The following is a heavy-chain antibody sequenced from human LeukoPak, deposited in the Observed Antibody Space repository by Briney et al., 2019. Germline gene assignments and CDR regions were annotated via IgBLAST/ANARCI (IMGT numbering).Heavy chain of an antibody. CDR2: ISYDGSNK. Sequence: GRSLRLSCAASGFTFSSYAMHWVRQAPGKGLEWVAVISYDGSNKYYADSVKGRFTISRDNSKNTLYLQMNSLRAEDTAVYYCARDRSGRNTYYFDYWGQGTLVTVSS. J-gene: IGHJ4*02. D-gene: IGHD2-15*01. V-gene: IGHV3-30-3*01. CDR3: ARDRSGRNTYYFDY. CDR1: GFTFSSYA.